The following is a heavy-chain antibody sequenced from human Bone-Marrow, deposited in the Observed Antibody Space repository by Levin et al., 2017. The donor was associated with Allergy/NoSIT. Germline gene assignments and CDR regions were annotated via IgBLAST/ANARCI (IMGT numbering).Heavy chain of an antibody. D-gene: IGHD2-2*01. J-gene: IGHJ5*02. CDR3: AREGPSICSSTSCYDYWFDP. Sequence: ASVKVSCKASGYTFTSYAMNWVRQAPGQGLEWMGWINTNTGNPTYAQGFTGRFVFSLDTSVSTAYLQISSLKAEDTAVYYCAREGPSICSSTSCYDYWFDPWGQGTLVTVSS. CDR1: GYTFTSYA. CDR2: INTNTGNP. V-gene: IGHV7-4-1*02.